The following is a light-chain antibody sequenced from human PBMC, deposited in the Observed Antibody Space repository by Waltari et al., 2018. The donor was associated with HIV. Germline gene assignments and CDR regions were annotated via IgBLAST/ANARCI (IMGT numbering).Light chain of an antibody. CDR1: ASTIGGNT. J-gene: IGLJ3*02. Sequence: QSVVTQPPSASGTPGPRVTMSCSGSASTIGGNTVNWYQHLPQTAPKLLIYNNDERPSGVPDRFSASKTGTSASLDISGLQSEDEADYYCATWDDGLSGWVFGGGTKLTVL. CDR2: NND. CDR3: ATWDDGLSGWV. V-gene: IGLV1-44*01.